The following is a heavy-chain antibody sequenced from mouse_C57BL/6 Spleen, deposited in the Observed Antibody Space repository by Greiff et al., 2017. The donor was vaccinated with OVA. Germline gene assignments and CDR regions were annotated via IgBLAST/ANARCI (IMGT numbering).Heavy chain of an antibody. CDR1: GYTFTSYW. CDR2: IDPSDSET. V-gene: IGHV1-52*01. J-gene: IGHJ1*03. CDR3: ARFAYYYGSSYWYFDV. Sequence: QVQLQQPGAELVRPGSSVKLSCKASGYTFTSYWMHWVKQRPIQGLEWIGNIDPSDSETHYNQKFKDKATLTVDKSSSTAYMQLSSLTSEDSAVYYCARFAYYYGSSYWYFDVWGTGTTVTVFS. D-gene: IGHD1-1*01.